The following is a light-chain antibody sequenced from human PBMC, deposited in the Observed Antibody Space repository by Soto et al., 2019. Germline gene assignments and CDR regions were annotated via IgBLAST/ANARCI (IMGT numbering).Light chain of an antibody. V-gene: IGKV1-27*01. J-gene: IGKJ2*01. CDR1: QGISNY. CDR3: QKYNSAPRT. Sequence: DIQMTQSPSSLSASAGDRVSITCRASQGISNYLAWYQQKPGKVPKLLIYAASTLQSGVPSRFSGSGSGTDFTLTISSLQPEDVATYYCQKYNSAPRTFGQVTKLEIK. CDR2: AAS.